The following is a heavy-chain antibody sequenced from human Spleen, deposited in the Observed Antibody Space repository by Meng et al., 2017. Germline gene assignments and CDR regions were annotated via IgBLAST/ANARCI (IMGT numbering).Heavy chain of an antibody. J-gene: IGHJ4*02. Sequence: GGSLRLSCAASAFTFSSYAMHWVRQAPGKGLECVAVISYDGSNKYYGDSVKGRFTISRDNSKNTLYLQMNSLRAEDTAVYYCARGLGVSSSPYFDYWGQGTLVTVSS. V-gene: IGHV3-30*04. D-gene: IGHD6-19*01. CDR3: ARGLGVSSSPYFDY. CDR2: ISYDGSNK. CDR1: AFTFSSYA.